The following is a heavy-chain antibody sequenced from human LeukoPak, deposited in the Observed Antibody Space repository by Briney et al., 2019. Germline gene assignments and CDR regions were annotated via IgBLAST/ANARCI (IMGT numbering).Heavy chain of an antibody. J-gene: IGHJ4*02. Sequence: PGGSLRLSCAASGFTFSSYAMHWVRQAPGKGLEWVSVISGSGGTTYYADSVKGRFTTSRDNSKNTLYLQMNSLRAEDTAVYYCARIGYSSSWSGDYWGQGTLVTVSS. CDR1: GFTFSSYA. V-gene: IGHV3-23*01. CDR3: ARIGYSSSWSGDY. CDR2: ISGSGGTT. D-gene: IGHD6-13*01.